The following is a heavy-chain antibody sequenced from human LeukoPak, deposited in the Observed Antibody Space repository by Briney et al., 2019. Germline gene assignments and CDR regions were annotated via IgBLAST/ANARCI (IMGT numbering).Heavy chain of an antibody. CDR3: ARDKTSTKYMDV. D-gene: IGHD2-8*01. CDR1: GFTFSSYE. CDR2: ISSSSSYI. V-gene: IGHV3-21*05. Sequence: GGSLRLSCAASGFTFSSYEMNWVRQAPGKGLEWVSYISSSSSYIYYADSVKGRFTISRDNAKNSLYLQMNSLRAEDTAVYYCARDKTSTKYMDVWGKGTTVTVSS. J-gene: IGHJ6*03.